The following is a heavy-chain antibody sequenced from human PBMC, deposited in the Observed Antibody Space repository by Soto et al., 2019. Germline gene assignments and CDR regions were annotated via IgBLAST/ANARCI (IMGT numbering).Heavy chain of an antibody. CDR2: ISYDGSNK. CDR3: ARDGSAGLYRTYYYYGMDV. V-gene: IGHV3-30-3*01. CDR1: GFTFSSYA. Sequence: GGSLSLSCAASGFTFSSYAMHWVRQAPGKGLEWVAVISYDGSNKYYADSVKGRFTISRDNSKNTLHLQMNSLRAEDTAVYYCARDGSAGLYRTYYYYGMDVWGQGTMVTVSS. J-gene: IGHJ6*02. D-gene: IGHD2-15*01.